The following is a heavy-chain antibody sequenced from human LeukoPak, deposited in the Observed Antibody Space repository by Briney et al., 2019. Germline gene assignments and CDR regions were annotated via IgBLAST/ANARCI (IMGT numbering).Heavy chain of an antibody. CDR1: GFTVSSNY. J-gene: IGHJ4*02. D-gene: IGHD3-22*01. Sequence: HPGGSLRLSCAASGFTVSSNYMSWVRQAPGKGLEWVSVIYSGGSTYYADSVKGRFTISRDNSKNTLYLQMNSLRAEDTAVYYCAKDRYYYDSSGYSLRKDYFDYWGQGTLVTVSS. CDR3: AKDRYYYDSSGYSLRKDYFDY. V-gene: IGHV3-66*01. CDR2: IYSGGST.